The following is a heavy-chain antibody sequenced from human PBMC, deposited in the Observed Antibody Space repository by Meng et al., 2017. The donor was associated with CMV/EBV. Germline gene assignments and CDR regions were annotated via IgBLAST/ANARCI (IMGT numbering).Heavy chain of an antibody. CDR1: GGSISSSSYY. CDR2: IYYSGST. J-gene: IGHJ4*02. D-gene: IGHD2-2*01. Sequence: PETLSLTCTVSGGSISSSSYYWGWIRQPPGNGLEWIGSIYYSGSTYYNSSLKSRVTIPVDTYKNQFTMKLSSVTAADKAGYYCARGLKYQLVMSGRGYFDYWGQGTLVTVSS. V-gene: IGHV4-39*06. CDR3: ARGLKYQLVMSGRGYFDY.